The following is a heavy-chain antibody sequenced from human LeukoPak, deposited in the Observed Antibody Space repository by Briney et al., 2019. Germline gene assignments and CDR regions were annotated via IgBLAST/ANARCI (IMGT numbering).Heavy chain of an antibody. D-gene: IGHD3-22*01. J-gene: IGHJ4*02. CDR1: GFTFSSYA. V-gene: IGHV3-23*01. Sequence: GGSLRLSCAASGFTFSSYAMSWVRQAPGKGLEWVSAISGSGGSTYYADSVKGRFTISGDNSKNMLYLQMNSLRAEDTAVYYCAKAFSSIYYDSSGYYFDFDYWGQGTLVTVSS. CDR3: AKAFSSIYYDSSGYYFDFDY. CDR2: ISGSGGST.